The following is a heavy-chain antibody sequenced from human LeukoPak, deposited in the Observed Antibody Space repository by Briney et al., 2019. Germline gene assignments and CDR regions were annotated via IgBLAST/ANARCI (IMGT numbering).Heavy chain of an antibody. V-gene: IGHV3-23*01. Sequence: LGGSLRLSCAASGFTFSSYAMSWVRQAPGKGLEWVSAISSSGGSTYYADSVKGRFTISRDNSKNTLYLQMNSLRAEDTAVYYCANLRIAVGGDYWGQGTLVTVSS. D-gene: IGHD6-19*01. CDR2: ISSSGGST. CDR1: GFTFSSYA. CDR3: ANLRIAVGGDY. J-gene: IGHJ4*02.